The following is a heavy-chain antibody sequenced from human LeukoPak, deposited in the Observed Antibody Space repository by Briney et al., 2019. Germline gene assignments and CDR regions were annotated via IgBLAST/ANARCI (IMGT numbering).Heavy chain of an antibody. D-gene: IGHD3-22*01. CDR2: ISGDGGST. Sequence: GGSLRLSCAASGFTFDDYAMHWVRQAPGKGLEWVSLISGDGGSTYYADSVKGRFTISRDNSKNSLYLQMNSLRTEDTALYYCAKEYYYDSSGWIDYWGQGTLVTVSS. CDR3: AKEYYYDSSGWIDY. V-gene: IGHV3-43*02. CDR1: GFTFDDYA. J-gene: IGHJ4*02.